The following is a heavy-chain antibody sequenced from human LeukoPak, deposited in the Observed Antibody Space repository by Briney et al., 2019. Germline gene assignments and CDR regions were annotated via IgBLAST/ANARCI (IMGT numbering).Heavy chain of an antibody. CDR1: GYTFTSYG. Sequence: ASVKVSCKASGYTFTSYGISWVRQAPGQGLEWMGWISAYNGNTNYAQKLQGRVTMTTDTSTSTAYMELSSLRSEDTAVYYCARAHSSSWYSYYYYYYMDVWGKGTTVTISS. CDR2: ISAYNGNT. CDR3: ARAHSSSWYSYYYYYYMDV. J-gene: IGHJ6*03. V-gene: IGHV1-18*01. D-gene: IGHD6-13*01.